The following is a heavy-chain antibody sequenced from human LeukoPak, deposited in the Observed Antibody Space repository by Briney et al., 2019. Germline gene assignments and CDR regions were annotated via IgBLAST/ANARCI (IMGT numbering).Heavy chain of an antibody. CDR1: GGSVTYTNYY. Sequence: SETLSLTCTVSGGSVTYTNYYWGWIRQPPGKGLEWIGSIYYSGSTYYNPSLKSRVTISVDTSKNQFSLKLSSVTAADTAVYYCARQAYYYDSSGYYIPDYFDYWGQGTLVTVSS. CDR3: ARQAYYYDSSGYYIPDYFDY. J-gene: IGHJ4*02. CDR2: IYYSGST. V-gene: IGHV4-39*01. D-gene: IGHD3-22*01.